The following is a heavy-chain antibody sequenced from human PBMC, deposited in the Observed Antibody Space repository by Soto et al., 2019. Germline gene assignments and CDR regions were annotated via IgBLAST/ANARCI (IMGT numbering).Heavy chain of an antibody. CDR3: ARARGSGYYTFDY. CDR2: IYYSGST. J-gene: IGHJ4*02. CDR1: GGSISSGDYY. D-gene: IGHD3-22*01. V-gene: IGHV4-30-4*01. Sequence: LSLTCTVSGGSISSGDYYWSWIRQPPGKGLEWIGYIYYSGSTYYNPSLKSRVTISVDTSKNQFSLKLSSVTAADTAVYYCARARGSGYYTFDYWGQGTLVTVSS.